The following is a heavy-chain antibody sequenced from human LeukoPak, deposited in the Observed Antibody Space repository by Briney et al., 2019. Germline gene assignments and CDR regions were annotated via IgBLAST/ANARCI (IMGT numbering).Heavy chain of an antibody. V-gene: IGHV3-21*01. J-gene: IGHJ6*04. CDR1: GFTFSSYS. CDR2: ISSSSSYI. D-gene: IGHD6-19*01. Sequence: PGGSLRLSCAASGFTFSSYSMNWVRLAPGKGLEWVSSISSSSSYIYYADSVKGRFTISRDNAKNSLYLQMNSLRAEDTAVYYCARTPGIAVAGSLNVWGKGTTVTVSS. CDR3: ARTPGIAVAGSLNV.